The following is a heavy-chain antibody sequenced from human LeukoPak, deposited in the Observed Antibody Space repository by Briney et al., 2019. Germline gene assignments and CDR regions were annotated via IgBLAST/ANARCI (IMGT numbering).Heavy chain of an antibody. Sequence: SETLSLTCAVYGGSFSGYYWSWIRQPPGKGLEWIGEINHSGSTNYNPSLKSRITISVDTSKNQFSLKLSSVTAADTAVYYCARGSFYYDRSGPKGLVTDYWGQGTLVTVSS. V-gene: IGHV4-34*01. CDR3: ARGSFYYDRSGPKGLVTDY. J-gene: IGHJ4*02. D-gene: IGHD3-22*01. CDR1: GGSFSGYY. CDR2: INHSGST.